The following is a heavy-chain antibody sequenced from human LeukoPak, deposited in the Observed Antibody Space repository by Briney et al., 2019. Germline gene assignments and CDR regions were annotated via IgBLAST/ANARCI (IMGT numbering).Heavy chain of an antibody. D-gene: IGHD2-2*01. CDR2: IYPGDSDS. J-gene: IGHJ4*02. CDR1: GYSFTSYW. Sequence: GESLKISCKGSGYSFTSYWIGWVRQMPGKGLEWLGTIYPGDSDSRYSPSFQGQVTIPAAKPISTASFKWNTLKATDTPRYNCARLSDAYPDYWGQGTLITVSS. CDR3: ARLSDAYPDY. V-gene: IGHV5-51*04.